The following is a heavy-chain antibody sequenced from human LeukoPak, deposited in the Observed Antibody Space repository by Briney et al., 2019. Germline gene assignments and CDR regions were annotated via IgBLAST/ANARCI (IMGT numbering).Heavy chain of an antibody. V-gene: IGHV1-18*01. D-gene: IGHD3-22*01. Sequence: GASVKVSCKASGYTFTSYGISWVRQAPGQGLEWMGWISAYNGNTNYAQKLQGRVTMTTDTSTSTAYMELRSLRSDDTAVYYCARFLVYYDSSGYYRAAFDYWGQGTLVTVSS. CDR1: GYTFTSYG. J-gene: IGHJ4*02. CDR2: ISAYNGNT. CDR3: ARFLVYYDSSGYYRAAFDY.